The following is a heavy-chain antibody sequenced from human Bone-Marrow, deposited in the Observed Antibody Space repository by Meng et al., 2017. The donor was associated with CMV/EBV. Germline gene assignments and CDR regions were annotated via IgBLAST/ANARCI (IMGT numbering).Heavy chain of an antibody. CDR1: GFTFSNSA. CDR3: AQLFILWPSSYSDY. V-gene: IGHV3-23*01. Sequence: GGSLRLSCAASGFTFSNSAMTWVRQAPGKGLEWVSAISGSGHSIYYADSVKGRFTISRDNSKNTLNLQLNSLRAEDTAVYYCAQLFILWPSSYSDYWGRGTLVTVSS. D-gene: IGHD2-21*01. J-gene: IGHJ4*02. CDR2: ISGSGHSI.